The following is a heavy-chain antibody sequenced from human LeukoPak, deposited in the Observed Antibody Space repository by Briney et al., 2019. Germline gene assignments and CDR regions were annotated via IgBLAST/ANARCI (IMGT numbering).Heavy chain of an antibody. Sequence: ASVKVSCKASGYTFTSYDINWVRQATGQGLEWMGWMNPNSGNTGYAQKFQGRVTMTRNTSISTAYKELSSLRSEDTAVYYCASGYGGAELFDYWGQGTLVTVSS. CDR2: MNPNSGNT. D-gene: IGHD4-23*01. V-gene: IGHV1-8*01. J-gene: IGHJ4*02. CDR3: ASGYGGAELFDY. CDR1: GYTFTSYD.